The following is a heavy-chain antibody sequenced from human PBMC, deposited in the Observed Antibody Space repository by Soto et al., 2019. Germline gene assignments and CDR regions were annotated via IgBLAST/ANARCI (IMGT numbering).Heavy chain of an antibody. CDR2: IWYDGSNK. D-gene: IGHD2-2*01. Sequence: PGGSLRLSCAASGFTFSSYGMHWVRQAPGKGLEWVAVIWYDGSNKYYADSVKGRFTISRDNSKNTLYLQMNSLRAEDTAVYYCARDPLGYCSSTSCHTYYYYGMDVWGQGTTVTVSS. CDR1: GFTFSSYG. J-gene: IGHJ6*02. V-gene: IGHV3-33*01. CDR3: ARDPLGYCSSTSCHTYYYYGMDV.